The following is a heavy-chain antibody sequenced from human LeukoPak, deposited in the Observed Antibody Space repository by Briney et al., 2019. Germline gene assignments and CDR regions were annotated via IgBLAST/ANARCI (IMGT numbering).Heavy chain of an antibody. Sequence: PGSSLRLSCAASGFTFSNSDMHWVRQAPGKGLEWVAVIWDNGNNKYYGDSVNGRFTISRDNSKNTSHLQMNSLRPEDSAIYYCAKGGHCTSTSCYYFDSWGQGALVTVSA. D-gene: IGHD2-2*01. CDR1: GFTFSNSD. V-gene: IGHV3-33*06. J-gene: IGHJ4*02. CDR3: AKGGHCTSTSCYYFDS. CDR2: IWDNGNNK.